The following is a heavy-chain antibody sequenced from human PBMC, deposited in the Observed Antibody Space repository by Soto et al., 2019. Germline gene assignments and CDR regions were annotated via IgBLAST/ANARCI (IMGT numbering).Heavy chain of an antibody. CDR1: GYSFTSYW. CDR3: AVAFGRIYDSSGYYYVLDY. CDR2: IDPSDSYT. J-gene: IGHJ4*02. Sequence: GGSLKISCKGSGYSFTSYWISWVRQMPGKVVEWMGRIDPSDSYTNYSPSFQGHVTISADKSISTAYLQWSSLKASDTAMYYCAVAFGRIYDSSGYYYVLDYWGQGTLVTVSS. V-gene: IGHV5-10-1*01. D-gene: IGHD3-22*01.